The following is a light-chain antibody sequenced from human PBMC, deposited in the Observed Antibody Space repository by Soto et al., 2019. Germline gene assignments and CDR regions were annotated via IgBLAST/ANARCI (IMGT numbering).Light chain of an antibody. Sequence: EVVMTQSPATLSVSPGERVTFSCRASQSVTTNLAWYHHKPGQSPRLLISGASTGASGIPPSFSGSGSGTEFTLTIDRLQSADFAVYYCQQYDRWPVTFGGGTKVEIK. CDR3: QQYDRWPVT. CDR2: GAS. CDR1: QSVTTN. V-gene: IGKV3-15*01. J-gene: IGKJ4*01.